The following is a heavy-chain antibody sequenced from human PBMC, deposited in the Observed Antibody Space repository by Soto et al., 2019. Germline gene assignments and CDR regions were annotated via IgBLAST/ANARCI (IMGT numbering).Heavy chain of an antibody. CDR2: IDPSDSYT. V-gene: IGHV5-10-1*01. CDR3: ARLAVTTDGLGYYYYGMDV. CDR1: GYSFTSYW. D-gene: IGHD4-17*01. J-gene: IGHJ6*01. Sequence: ESLKISCKGSGYSFTSYWISWVRQMPVKGLEWMGRIDPSDSYTNYSPSFQGHVTISADKSISTAYLQWSSLKASDTAMYYCARLAVTTDGLGYYYYGMDVWGQGTTVTVSS.